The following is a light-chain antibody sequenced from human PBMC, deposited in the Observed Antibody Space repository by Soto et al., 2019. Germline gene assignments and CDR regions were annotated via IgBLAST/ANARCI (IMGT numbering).Light chain of an antibody. Sequence: DIQMAQSPSSLSASVGDRVTITCRSSQSISNYLNWYQQKPGKAPKLLIYAASTLQSGVPSRFSGSGSGTEFTLTISSLQPEDFSTYYCQQSYGTLRTFGQGTYLEIK. J-gene: IGKJ2*01. CDR2: AAS. V-gene: IGKV1-39*01. CDR1: QSISNY. CDR3: QQSYGTLRT.